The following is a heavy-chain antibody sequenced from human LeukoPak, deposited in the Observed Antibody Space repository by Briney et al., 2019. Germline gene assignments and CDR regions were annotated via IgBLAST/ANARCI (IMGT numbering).Heavy chain of an antibody. V-gene: IGHV4-39*02. J-gene: IGHJ6*02. CDR1: GGSISSSSYY. Sequence: SETLSLTCTVSGGSISSSSYYWGWFRQPPGKGLEWIGSIYYGGSTYSNPSLKSRVTISVDTSKNQFSLKLSSVTAADTAVYYCAGEDYFGAGSSYGMAVWGQGTTVTVSS. CDR3: AGEDYFGAGSSYGMAV. D-gene: IGHD3-10*01. CDR2: IYYGGST.